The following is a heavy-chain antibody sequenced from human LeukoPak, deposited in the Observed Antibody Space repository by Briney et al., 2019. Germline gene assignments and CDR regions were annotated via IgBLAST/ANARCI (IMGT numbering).Heavy chain of an antibody. CDR2: INHSGST. CDR3: ARPMEVWAHLDAFDI. J-gene: IGHJ3*02. D-gene: IGHD2-8*02. Sequence: SETLSLTCTVSGGSISSSSYYWGWIRQPPGKGLEWIGEINHSGSTNYNPSLKSRVTISVDTSKNQFSLKLSSVTAADTAVYYCARPMEVWAHLDAFDIWGQGTMVTVSS. V-gene: IGHV4-39*07. CDR1: GGSISSSSYY.